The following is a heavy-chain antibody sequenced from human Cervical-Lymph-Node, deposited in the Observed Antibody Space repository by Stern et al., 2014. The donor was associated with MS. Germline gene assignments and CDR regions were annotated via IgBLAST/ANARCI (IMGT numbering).Heavy chain of an antibody. CDR2: ISWNSGSI. CDR3: AKDGKYSSSSVDY. Sequence: VQLVESGGGLVQPGRSLRLSCAASGFPFDDYAMHWVRQAPGNGLEWVSGISWNSGSIGYADSVKGRFTISRDNAKNSLYLQMNSLRAEDTALYYCAKDGKYSSSSVDYWGQGTLVTVSS. CDR1: GFPFDDYA. V-gene: IGHV3-9*01. J-gene: IGHJ4*02. D-gene: IGHD6-6*01.